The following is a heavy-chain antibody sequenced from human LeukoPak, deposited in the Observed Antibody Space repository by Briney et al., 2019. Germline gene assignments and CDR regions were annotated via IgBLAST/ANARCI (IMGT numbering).Heavy chain of an antibody. Sequence: SETLSLTCTVSGGSISSGGYYWSWIRQHPGKGLEWIGHIYYTGSTYYNPSLKSRVTISSETSKNQFSLKLSSVTAADTAVYYCARDNEWLDYWGQGNLVIVSS. CDR1: GGSISSGGYY. D-gene: IGHD6-19*01. J-gene: IGHJ4*02. V-gene: IGHV4-31*03. CDR3: ARDNEWLDY. CDR2: IYYTGST.